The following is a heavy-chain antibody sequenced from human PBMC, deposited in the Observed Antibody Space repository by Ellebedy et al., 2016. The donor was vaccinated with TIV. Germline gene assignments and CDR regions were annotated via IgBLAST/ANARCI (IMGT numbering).Heavy chain of an antibody. V-gene: IGHV3-21*01. CDR1: GFTFSSYS. CDR2: ISSSSSYI. CDR3: AREYSYGGYFYYGMDV. Sequence: GGSLRLXCAASGFTFSSYSMNWVRQAPGKGLEWVSSISSSSSYIYYADSVKGRFTISRDNAKNSLYLQMNSLRAEDTAVYYCAREYSYGGYFYYGMDVWGQGTTVTVSS. D-gene: IGHD5-18*01. J-gene: IGHJ6*02.